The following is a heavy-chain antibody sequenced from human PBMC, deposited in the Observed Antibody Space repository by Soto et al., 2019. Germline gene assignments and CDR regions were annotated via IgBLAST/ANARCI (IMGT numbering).Heavy chain of an antibody. CDR1: GFTFSNAW. J-gene: IGHJ6*03. CDR2: IKSKTDGGTT. CDR3: TTDSRFDDFWSGYYYYYMDV. Sequence: GGSLRLSCAASGFTFSNAWMSWVRQALGKGLEWVGRIKSKTDGGTTDYAAPVKGRFTISRDDSKNTLYLQMNSLKTEDTAVYYCTTDSRFDDFWSGYYYYYMDVWGKGTTVTVSS. D-gene: IGHD3-3*01. V-gene: IGHV3-15*01.